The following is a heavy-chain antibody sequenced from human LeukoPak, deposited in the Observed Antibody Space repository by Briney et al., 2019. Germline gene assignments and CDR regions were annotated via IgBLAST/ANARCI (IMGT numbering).Heavy chain of an antibody. D-gene: IGHD3-3*02. J-gene: IGHJ4*02. Sequence: GGSLRLPCAASGFTFSNYWMNWVRQAPGKGLEWVANIKEDGSEKYHVDSVKGRFIISRDNAKNSLYLQMNSLRAEGTAVYYCARDSQHLNFDYWAKGPPVTVSS. CDR1: GFTFSNYW. CDR3: ARDSQHLNFDY. CDR2: IKEDGSEK. V-gene: IGHV3-7*04.